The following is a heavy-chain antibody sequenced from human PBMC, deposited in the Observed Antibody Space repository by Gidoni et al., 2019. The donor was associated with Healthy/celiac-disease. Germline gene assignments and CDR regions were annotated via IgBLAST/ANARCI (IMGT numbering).Heavy chain of an antibody. CDR2: INHRGST. J-gene: IGHJ6*04. V-gene: IGHV4-34*01. D-gene: IGHD2-2*01. CDR3: ARGPPYIVVVPAAGLDV. CDR1: GGSFSGYY. Sequence: QVQLQQWGAGLLKPSETLSLTCPVCGGSFSGYYWSWLRQPPGKGLEWIGEINHRGSTNYNPSLKSRVTISVDTSKNQFSLKLSSVTAADTAVYYCARGPPYIVVVPAAGLDVWGKGTTVTVSS.